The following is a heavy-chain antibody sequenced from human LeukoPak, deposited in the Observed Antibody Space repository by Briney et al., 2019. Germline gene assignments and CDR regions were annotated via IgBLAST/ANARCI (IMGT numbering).Heavy chain of an antibody. Sequence: PSETLSLTCTVSGGSIRSSYYYWGWIRQPPGKGLEWIGSIYDSGSTYYNPSLKSRVTISVDTSKNQFSLKLSSVTAADTAVYYCARGGSFSYDFWSGYYQPPLSTIDYWGQGTLVTVSS. CDR3: ARGGSFSYDFWSGYYQPPLSTIDY. CDR1: GGSIRSSYYY. CDR2: IYDSGST. J-gene: IGHJ4*02. V-gene: IGHV4-39*07. D-gene: IGHD3-3*01.